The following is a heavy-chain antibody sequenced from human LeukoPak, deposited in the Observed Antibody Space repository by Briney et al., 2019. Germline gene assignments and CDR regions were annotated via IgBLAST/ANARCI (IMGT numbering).Heavy chain of an antibody. J-gene: IGHJ6*03. D-gene: IGHD6-13*01. V-gene: IGHV1-69*05. CDR1: GGTFSSYA. Sequence: SVKVSCKASGGTFSSYAISWVRQAPGQGLEWMGGIIPIFGTANYAQKFQGRVTITTDESTSTAYMELSSLRSEDTAVYYCAREGKAAAVHYYMDVWGKGTTVTVSS. CDR2: IIPIFGTA. CDR3: AREGKAAAVHYYMDV.